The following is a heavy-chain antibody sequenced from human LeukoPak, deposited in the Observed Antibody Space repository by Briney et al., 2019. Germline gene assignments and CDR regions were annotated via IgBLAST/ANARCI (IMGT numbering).Heavy chain of an antibody. CDR1: GYTFTAYY. V-gene: IGHV1-2*02. CDR2: INPNSGDT. CDR3: ARTYSSSWSYCDS. Sequence: ASVKVSCKASGYTFTAYYMHWVRQAPGQGLEWMGWINPNSGDTKIAQKFQGRVTMTRDTSISTAYMELSSLRSEDTAMYYCARTYSSSWSYCDSWGQGTLVTVSS. D-gene: IGHD6-13*01. J-gene: IGHJ4*02.